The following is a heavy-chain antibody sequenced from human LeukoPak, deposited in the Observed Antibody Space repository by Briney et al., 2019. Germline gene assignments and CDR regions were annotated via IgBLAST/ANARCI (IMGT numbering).Heavy chain of an antibody. CDR1: GYYFTGYY. CDR2: ISAYNGNT. J-gene: IGHJ4*02. Sequence: ASVKVSCKASGYYFTGYYMHWVRQAPGQGLEWMGWISAYNGNTNYAQKVQGRVTMTTDTSTSTAYMELRSLRSDDTAVYYCARVSSDYSSRDYFDYWGQGTLVTVSS. D-gene: IGHD4-11*01. CDR3: ARVSSDYSSRDYFDY. V-gene: IGHV1-18*04.